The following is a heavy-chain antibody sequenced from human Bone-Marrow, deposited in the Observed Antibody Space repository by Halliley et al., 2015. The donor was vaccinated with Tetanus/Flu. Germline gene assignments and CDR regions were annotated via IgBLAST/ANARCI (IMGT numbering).Heavy chain of an antibody. CDR2: IDWEGDK. Sequence: LVKPTQTLTLTCSFSGFSLTTSGECVAWIRQPPGKALEWLALIDWEGDKFYITSLKTSPTISKDTSENQVVLTLTNMDPLDTATNYCARTRGALGSGCAFDCWGRGALVSVS. J-gene: IGHJ4*02. D-gene: IGHD3-10*01. CDR3: ARTRGALGSGCAFDC. CDR1: GFSLTTSGEC. V-gene: IGHV2-70*01.